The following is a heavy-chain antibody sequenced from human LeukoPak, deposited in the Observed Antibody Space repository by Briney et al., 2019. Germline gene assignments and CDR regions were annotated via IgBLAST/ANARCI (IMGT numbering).Heavy chain of an antibody. CDR2: ISSSSYYI. V-gene: IGHV3-21*01. CDR3: ARVEYSSSSGITYYYYDMDV. Sequence: PGGSLRLSCAASGFTFSSYSMNWVRQAPGKGLEWVSSISSSSYYIYYADSVKGRFTISRDNAKNSLCLQMNSLRAEDTAVYYCARVEYSSSSGITYYYYDMDVWGQGTTVTVSS. CDR1: GFTFSSYS. D-gene: IGHD6-6*01. J-gene: IGHJ6*02.